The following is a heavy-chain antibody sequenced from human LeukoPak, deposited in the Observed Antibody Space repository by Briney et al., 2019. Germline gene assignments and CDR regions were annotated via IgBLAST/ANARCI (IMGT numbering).Heavy chain of an antibody. CDR2: INPNSGGT. CDR3: ARSFGGTYYAWFDP. V-gene: IGHV1-2*02. Sequence: GSSVKVSCKASGDTFTGYYMHWVRQAPGQGLEWMGWINPNSGGTNYAQEFQGRVTMTRDTSISTAYMELSRLRSDDTAVYYCARSFGGTYYAWFDPWGQGTLVTVSS. J-gene: IGHJ5*02. CDR1: GDTFTGYY. D-gene: IGHD1-26*01.